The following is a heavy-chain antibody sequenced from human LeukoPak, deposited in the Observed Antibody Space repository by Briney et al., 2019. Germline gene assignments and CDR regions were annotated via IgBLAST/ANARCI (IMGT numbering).Heavy chain of an antibody. Sequence: GGSLRLSCAASGFTFRSYSMNWVRPAPGKGLEWVSSISSSSSYIYYADSVKGRFTISRDHAKNSLYLQMNSLRADDTGVFFCARDLGDDIWGQGTMVTVSS. CDR3: ARDLGDDI. V-gene: IGHV3-21*04. D-gene: IGHD2-21*01. CDR2: ISSSSSYI. CDR1: GFTFRSYS. J-gene: IGHJ3*02.